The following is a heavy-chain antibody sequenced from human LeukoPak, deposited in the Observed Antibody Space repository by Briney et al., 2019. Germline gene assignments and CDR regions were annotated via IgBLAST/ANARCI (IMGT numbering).Heavy chain of an antibody. J-gene: IGHJ4*02. D-gene: IGHD5-24*01. V-gene: IGHV3-30*14. Sequence: GGSLRLSCAASGFTFSSYAMHWVRQAPGKGLEWVAVISYDGSNKYYADSVKGRFTISRDNSKNTLSLQMNSLRAEDTAVYYCARSGEMATIMGDWGQGTLVTVSS. CDR1: GFTFSSYA. CDR3: ARSGEMATIMGD. CDR2: ISYDGSNK.